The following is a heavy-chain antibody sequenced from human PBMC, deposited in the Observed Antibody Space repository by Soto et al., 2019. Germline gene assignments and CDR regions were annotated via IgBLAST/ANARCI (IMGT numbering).Heavy chain of an antibody. J-gene: IGHJ2*01. V-gene: IGHV3-49*03. D-gene: IGHD3-22*01. Sequence: EEQLEESGGDLVEPGRSLRLSCTAAGFTFGDYAMSWFRQAQGKGLEWVGFISPKVYGGEIDYGAPVKGRFSISRDDSKNNAELQMNRLKGEDAAVCYCARGSGYCGYGCHIGNWYFGLWGRGTLVTVSS. CDR3: ARGSGYCGYGCHIGNWYFGL. CDR2: ISPKVYGGEI. CDR1: GFTFGDYA.